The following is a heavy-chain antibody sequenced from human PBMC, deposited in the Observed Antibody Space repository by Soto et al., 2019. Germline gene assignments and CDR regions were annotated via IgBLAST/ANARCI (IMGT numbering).Heavy chain of an antibody. D-gene: IGHD3-10*01. J-gene: IGHJ6*04. CDR3: ARDSPIRGMDV. CDR2: ISAYNGNR. V-gene: IGHV1-18*01. Sequence: QVQLVQSGAEVKKPGASVKVSCKTSGYTFTSYDISWVRQAPGQGLEWMGWISAYNGNRNYAQKFQGRVTMTTDTSTSTAYMDLRSLRSDDSAVYYCARDSPIRGMDVWGEGTTVTVSS. CDR1: GYTFTSYD.